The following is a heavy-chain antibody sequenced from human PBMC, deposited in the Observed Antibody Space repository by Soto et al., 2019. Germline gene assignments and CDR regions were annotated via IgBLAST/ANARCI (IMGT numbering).Heavy chain of an antibody. V-gene: IGHV3-43*01. J-gene: IGHJ5*02. Sequence: EVQLVESGGVVVQPGGSLRLSCAASGFTFDDYIMHWVRQAPGKGLEWVSLITWDGGTTYYADSVQGRFTISRDNSKNSLYLQMNSLRTEDTAFYYCTKGAGYRSTLYSWFDPWGQGTLVTVSS. CDR1: GFTFDDYI. D-gene: IGHD2-2*01. CDR2: ITWDGGTT. CDR3: TKGAGYRSTLYSWFDP.